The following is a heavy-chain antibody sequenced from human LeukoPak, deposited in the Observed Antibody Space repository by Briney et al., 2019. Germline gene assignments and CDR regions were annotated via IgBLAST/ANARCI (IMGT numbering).Heavy chain of an antibody. Sequence: GGSLRLSCAASASSVSDNYMSWVRQAPGTGLEWVSVLYSGGFTSYADSMKGRFTISRDNSKNTLFLQMNSLRAKDTAVYYCAKGDAMDVWGQGTTVTVSS. CDR3: AKGDAMDV. CDR1: ASSVSDNY. V-gene: IGHV3-53*01. J-gene: IGHJ6*02. CDR2: LYSGGFT.